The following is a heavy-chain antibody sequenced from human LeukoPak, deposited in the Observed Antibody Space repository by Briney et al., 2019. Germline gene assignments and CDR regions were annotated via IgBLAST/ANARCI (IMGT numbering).Heavy chain of an antibody. D-gene: IGHD5-12*01. Sequence: TSETLSLTCAVYGGSFSGYYWSWIRQPPGKGLEWIGEINHSGSTNYNPSLKSRVTISVDTSKNQFSLKLSSVTAADTAVYYCARGESGYDYEWFDPWGQGTLVTVSS. CDR2: INHSGST. CDR1: GGSFSGYY. CDR3: ARGESGYDYEWFDP. V-gene: IGHV4-34*01. J-gene: IGHJ5*02.